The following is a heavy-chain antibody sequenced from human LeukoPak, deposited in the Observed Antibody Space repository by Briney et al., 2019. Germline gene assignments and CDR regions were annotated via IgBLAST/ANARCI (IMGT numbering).Heavy chain of an antibody. Sequence: GGSLRLSCAASGFAFSNYDMHWVRQAPGKGLEWVALIWYDESNKYYADSVKGRFTISRDNSKNTPYLQMNSLRVEDTAVYYCARGKLGSFDIWGQGTLVTVSS. CDR1: GFAFSNYD. CDR2: IWYDESNK. J-gene: IGHJ3*02. V-gene: IGHV3-33*01. CDR3: ARGKLGSFDI. D-gene: IGHD3-10*01.